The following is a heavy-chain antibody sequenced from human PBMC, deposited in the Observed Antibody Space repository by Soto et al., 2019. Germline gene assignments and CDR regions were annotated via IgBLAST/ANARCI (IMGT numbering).Heavy chain of an antibody. J-gene: IGHJ3*02. CDR3: AAVEWVLPESTDAFDI. CDR1: VSTFTSAA. D-gene: IGHD3-22*01. CDR2: IVVGSGNT. V-gene: IGHV1-58*01. Sequence: LVKVSFNASVSTFTSAAVQWVRQARGQRLEWIGWIVVGSGNTNYAQKFQEGVTITRDMSTSTAYMELSSLRSEDTAVYYCAAVEWVLPESTDAFDIWGQGTMVTVSS.